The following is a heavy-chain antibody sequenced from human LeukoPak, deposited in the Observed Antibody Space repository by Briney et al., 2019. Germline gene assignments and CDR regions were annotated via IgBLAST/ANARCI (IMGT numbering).Heavy chain of an antibody. V-gene: IGHV4-34*01. D-gene: IGHD3-9*01. CDR3: ARGRYDIYGVAGRRGYYYYMDV. CDR1: GGSFSGYY. Sequence: PSETLSLTCAVYGGSFSGYYWSWIRQPPGKGLEWIGEINHSGSTNYNPSLKSRATISVDTSKNQFSLKLSSVTAADRAVYYCARGRYDIYGVAGRRGYYYYMDVWGKGTTVTVSS. J-gene: IGHJ6*03. CDR2: INHSGST.